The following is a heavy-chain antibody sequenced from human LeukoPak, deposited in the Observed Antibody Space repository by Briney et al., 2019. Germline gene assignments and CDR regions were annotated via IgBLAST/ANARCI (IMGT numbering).Heavy chain of an antibody. J-gene: IGHJ4*02. D-gene: IGHD1-1*01. CDR1: GYTFTSYG. Sequence: ASVKVSCKAPGYTFTSYGISWVRQAPGQGLEWMGWISAYNGNTNYAQKLQGRVTMTTDTSTSTAYMELRSLRSDDTAVYYCARVAEGTTGTTPCDYWGQGTLVTVSS. CDR2: ISAYNGNT. V-gene: IGHV1-18*01. CDR3: ARVAEGTTGTTPCDY.